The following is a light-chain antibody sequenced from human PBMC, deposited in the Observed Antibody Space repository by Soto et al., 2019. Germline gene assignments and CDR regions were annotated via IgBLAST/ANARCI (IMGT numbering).Light chain of an antibody. CDR3: CSFAGSYYV. Sequence: QSALTQPASVSGSPGQSITISCTGSSNDVGAYNFVSWYQQHPGKAPKLIISEVNKRPSGVSYRFSGSKSGNTASLTISGLQGEDEADYYCCSFAGSYYVFGTGTQLTVL. V-gene: IGLV2-23*02. J-gene: IGLJ1*01. CDR1: SNDVGAYNF. CDR2: EVN.